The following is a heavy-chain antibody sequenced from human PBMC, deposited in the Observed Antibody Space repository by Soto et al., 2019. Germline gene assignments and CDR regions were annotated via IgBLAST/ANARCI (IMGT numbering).Heavy chain of an antibody. CDR2: IRSFDYRT. Sequence: PGGSLRLSCTASGFAFSQYGMSWVRQAPGKGLEWVSSIRSFDYRTNYADSVKGRFTISEDNSKSTLSLQMNSLRAEDTAVYYCAKDVESGWYEAFDYWGPGTLVTVSS. V-gene: IGHV3-23*01. CDR1: GFAFSQYG. D-gene: IGHD6-19*01. CDR3: AKDVESGWYEAFDY. J-gene: IGHJ4*02.